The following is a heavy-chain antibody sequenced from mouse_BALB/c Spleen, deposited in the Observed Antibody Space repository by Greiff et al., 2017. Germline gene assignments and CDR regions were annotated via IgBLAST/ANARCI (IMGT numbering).Heavy chain of an antibody. J-gene: IGHJ4*01. Sequence: QVQLKQSGPGLVQPSQSLSITCTVSGFSLTSYGVHWVRQSPGKGLEWLGVIWSGGSTDYNAAFISRLSISKDNSKSQVFFKMNSLQANDAAIYYCARSLFITTGVEGRAMDYWGQGTSVTVSS. CDR2: IWSGGST. CDR1: GFSLTSYG. D-gene: IGHD1-1*01. V-gene: IGHV2-2*02. CDR3: ARSLFITTGVEGRAMDY.